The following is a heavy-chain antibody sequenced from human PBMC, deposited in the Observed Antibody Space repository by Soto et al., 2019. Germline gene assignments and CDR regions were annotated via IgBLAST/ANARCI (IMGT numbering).Heavy chain of an antibody. Sequence: QVQLAQSGAEVTKPGSSVKVSCKASGGTFSNYAFSWVRQAPGQGLEWMGGIIPLFGAANFAQKFQSRLTITADESTSTVFMELSSLRSDEDTAVYDCARDLPITVTTFAACDVWGQGTVVTVSS. CDR3: ARDLPITVTTFAACDV. J-gene: IGHJ3*01. V-gene: IGHV1-69*12. CDR1: GGTFSNYA. D-gene: IGHD4-4*01. CDR2: IIPLFGAA.